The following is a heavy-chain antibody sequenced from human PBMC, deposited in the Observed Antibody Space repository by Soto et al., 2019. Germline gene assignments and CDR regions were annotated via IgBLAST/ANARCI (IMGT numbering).Heavy chain of an antibody. CDR1: GFPCSLYL. CDR3: SRDICGRTTGCVN. V-gene: IGHV3-7*01. CDR2: IGPDGSAK. J-gene: IGHJ4*02. Sequence: EVQLVESGGDLVQPGGSLRLSCAASGFPCSLYLMSWVRQAPGKGLEWVANIGPDGSAKYYMCSVKGRFTISRDNAKSSLYLQMDSLRVEDTAIYYCSRDICGRTTGCVNGGQGTQVIVSS. D-gene: IGHD3-9*01.